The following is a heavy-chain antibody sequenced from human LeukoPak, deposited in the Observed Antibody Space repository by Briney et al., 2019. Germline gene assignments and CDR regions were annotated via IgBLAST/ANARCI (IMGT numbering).Heavy chain of an antibody. J-gene: IGHJ4*02. V-gene: IGHV4-39*01. CDR3: ARLRFDFWSGYTHPYFDY. Sequence: SETLSLTCTVSGGSISSSSYSWGWIRQPPGKGLEWIGSIYYSGTTYYNPSLKSRLTISVDTSKIQSSLKLSSVAATDTAVYFCARLRFDFWSGYTHPYFDYWGQGTLVTVSS. D-gene: IGHD3-3*01. CDR1: GGSISSSSYS. CDR2: IYYSGTT.